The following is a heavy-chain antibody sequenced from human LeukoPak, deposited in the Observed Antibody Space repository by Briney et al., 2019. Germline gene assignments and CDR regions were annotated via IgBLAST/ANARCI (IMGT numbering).Heavy chain of an antibody. D-gene: IGHD5-24*01. Sequence: GGSLRLSCVASGFSFSDHWMNWFRQAPGKGLEWVATIKKDGSEQYYVVSMKGRLTISRDNAKNSVYLQIHNLRAEDTAVYYCARDLGWLQSDYWGQGTLVTVSS. J-gene: IGHJ4*02. CDR1: GFSFSDHW. CDR3: ARDLGWLQSDY. V-gene: IGHV3-7*01. CDR2: IKKDGSEQ.